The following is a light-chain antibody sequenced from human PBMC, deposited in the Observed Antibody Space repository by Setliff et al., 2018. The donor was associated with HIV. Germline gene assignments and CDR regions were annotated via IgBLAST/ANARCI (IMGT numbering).Light chain of an antibody. CDR2: DVS. J-gene: IGLJ1*01. CDR3: SSYTSTSTLLV. Sequence: QSALAQPASASGSPGQSITISCTGTSSDVGGYNYVSWYQQHPGKAPKLRIYDVSNRPSGVSNRFSGSKSGNTASLTISGLQAEDEADYYCSSYTSTSTLLVFGTGTKGTVL. CDR1: SSDVGGYNY. V-gene: IGLV2-14*03.